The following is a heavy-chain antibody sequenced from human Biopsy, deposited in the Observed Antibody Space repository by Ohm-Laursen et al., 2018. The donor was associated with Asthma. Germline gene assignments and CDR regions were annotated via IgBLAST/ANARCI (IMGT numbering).Heavy chain of an antibody. Sequence: SETLSLTWAVSGGSVSSGNNSWTWIRQPPGKGLEWIGYMYHSGRTNYNPSLKSRVTISLDTSKNHFSLRLSFVTAADTAVYFCARGQGRGIQLWSLDPWGQGILVTASS. D-gene: IGHD5-18*01. CDR3: ARGQGRGIQLWSLDP. J-gene: IGHJ5*02. V-gene: IGHV4-61*03. CDR2: MYHSGRT. CDR1: GGSVSSGNNS.